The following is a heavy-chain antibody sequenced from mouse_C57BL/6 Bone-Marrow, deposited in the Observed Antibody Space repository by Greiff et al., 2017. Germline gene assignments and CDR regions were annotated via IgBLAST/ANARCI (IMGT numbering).Heavy chain of an antibody. CDR2: IHPNSGST. CDR3: ARRRGYYVHY. J-gene: IGHJ2*01. V-gene: IGHV1-64*01. CDR1: GYTFTSYW. Sequence: QVQLQQPGAELVKPGASVKLSCKASGYTFTSYWMHWVKQRPGQGLEWIGMIHPNSGSTNYNEKFKSKATLTVDKSSSTAYMKLSRLTSEDSAVYDCARRRGYYVHYWGQGTTLTVSS. D-gene: IGHD2-1*01.